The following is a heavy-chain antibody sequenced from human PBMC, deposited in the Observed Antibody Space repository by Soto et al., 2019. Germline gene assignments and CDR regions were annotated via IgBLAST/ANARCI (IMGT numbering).Heavy chain of an antibody. J-gene: IGHJ3*02. CDR2: IYYSGST. CDR3: ARELPYYDLLAPNAFAI. D-gene: IGHD3-9*01. CDR1: GGSISSYY. V-gene: IGHV4-59*01. Sequence: SETLSLTCTVSGGSISSYYWSWIRQPPGKGLEWIVYIYYSGSTNYNPSLKSRVTISVDTSKNQFSLKLSSVTAADTAVYYCARELPYYDLLAPNAFAIWGQGTMVTVSS.